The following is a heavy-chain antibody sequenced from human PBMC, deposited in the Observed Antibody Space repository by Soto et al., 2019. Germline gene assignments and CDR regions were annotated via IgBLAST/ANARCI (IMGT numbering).Heavy chain of an antibody. CDR1: GYTFTSYD. CDR3: ARGLVSAYYGSLNDY. V-gene: IGHV1-8*01. D-gene: IGHD3-10*01. CDR2: MNPNSGNT. Sequence: ASVKVSCKASGYTFTSYDINWVRHATGQGLEWMGWMNPNSGNTGYAQKFQGRVTMTRNTSISTAYMELSSLRSEDTAVYYCARGLVSAYYGSLNDYWGQGTLVTVSS. J-gene: IGHJ4*02.